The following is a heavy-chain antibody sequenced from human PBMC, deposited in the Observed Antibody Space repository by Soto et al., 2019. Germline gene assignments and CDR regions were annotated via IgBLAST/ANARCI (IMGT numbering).Heavy chain of an antibody. D-gene: IGHD3-3*01. CDR1: GGSISSSSYY. CDR3: PRHDGRGYYDFWSGSRSPNKTYFDY. CDR2: IYYSGST. J-gene: IGHJ4*02. Sequence: SETLSLTCTVSGGSISSSSYYWGWVRQPPGKGLEWIGSIYYSGSTYYNPSLKSRVTISVDTSKNQFSLKLSSVTAADTAVYYCPRHDGRGYYDFWSGSRSPNKTYFDYSGQGTLVIVSS. V-gene: IGHV4-39*01.